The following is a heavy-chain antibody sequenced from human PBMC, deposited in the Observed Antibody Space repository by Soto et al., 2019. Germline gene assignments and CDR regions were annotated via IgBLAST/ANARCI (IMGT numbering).Heavy chain of an antibody. D-gene: IGHD3-3*01. CDR2: IHYSGST. CDR1: GVSISSNY. Sequence: SETLSLTCIVSGVSISSNYWSWIRQPPGQGLEWIGYIHYSGSTNFNPSLKNRVVMSVDTSKNQFSLRLSSVTAADTAVYYCARSYPNTIFGVVPSRGLDVWGQGATVTVS. J-gene: IGHJ6*02. CDR3: ARSYPNTIFGVVPSRGLDV. V-gene: IGHV4-59*01.